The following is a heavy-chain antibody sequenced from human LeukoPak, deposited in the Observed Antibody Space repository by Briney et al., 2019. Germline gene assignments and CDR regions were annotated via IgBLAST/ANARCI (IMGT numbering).Heavy chain of an antibody. D-gene: IGHD3-10*01. J-gene: IGHJ6*03. CDR2: INHEGSEKPEGSEK. CDR1: GFTFSQYW. CDR3: ARSGRGVDSFYFYMDV. Sequence: GGSLRLSCAASGFTFSQYWMGGVRQAPGKGQEWVANINHEGSEKPEGSEKNYVDSVKGRFTISRDNAKNSLYLQMNSLRAEDTAVYHCARSGRGVDSFYFYMDVWGKGTTVTVSS. V-gene: IGHV3-7*01.